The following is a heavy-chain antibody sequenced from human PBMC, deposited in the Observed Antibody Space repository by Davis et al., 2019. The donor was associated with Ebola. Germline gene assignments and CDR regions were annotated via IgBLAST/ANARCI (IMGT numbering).Heavy chain of an antibody. Sequence: MPSETLSLTCTVSGGSISSYYWSWIRQPPGKGLEWIGYIYYSGSTNYNPSLKSRVTISVDTSKNQFSLKLSSVTAADTAVYYCARDRRNDSSGYHPPYYYYYGMDVWGQGTTVTVSS. CDR3: ARDRRNDSSGYHPPYYYYYGMDV. D-gene: IGHD3-22*01. V-gene: IGHV4-59*01. CDR1: GGSISSYY. J-gene: IGHJ6*02. CDR2: IYYSGST.